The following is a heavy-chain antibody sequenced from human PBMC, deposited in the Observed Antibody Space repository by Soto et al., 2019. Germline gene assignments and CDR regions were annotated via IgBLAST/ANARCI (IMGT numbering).Heavy chain of an antibody. V-gene: IGHV3-66*01. CDR2: IYVTGTT. J-gene: IGHJ4*02. CDR3: ARDSDRYLDN. CDR1: GFTISRTY. Sequence: GGSLRLSCAASGFTISRTYMSWVRQAPGKGLEWVSVIYVTGTTFYADSVKGRFSISRDSSKNTLYIQMNSLRVDDTAVYYCARDSDRYLDNWGQGTLVTVSS.